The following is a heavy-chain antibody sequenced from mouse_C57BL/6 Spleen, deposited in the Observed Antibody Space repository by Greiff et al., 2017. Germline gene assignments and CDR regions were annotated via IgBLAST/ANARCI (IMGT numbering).Heavy chain of an antibody. CDR2: TYPGSGST. D-gene: IGHD1-1*01. CDR1: GYTSTSHW. Sequence: QVQLQQSGAEPVNPRASAKMLCKAPGYTSTSHWLTWVKQRHGQGLEWSGDTYPGSGSTNYNEKFKSKATLTVDTSSNTAYMQLSSLTSEDSAVYYCARTLYVSSYSGCWGKGATLTVSS. J-gene: IGHJ2*01. V-gene: IGHV1-55*01. CDR3: ARTLYVSSYSGC.